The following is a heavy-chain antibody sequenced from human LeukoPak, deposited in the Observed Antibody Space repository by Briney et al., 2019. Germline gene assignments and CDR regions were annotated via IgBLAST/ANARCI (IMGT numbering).Heavy chain of an antibody. CDR1: GGSFSGYY. Sequence: SETLSLTCAVYGGSFSGYYWSWIRQPPGKGLEWIGEINHSGSTNNNPSLKSRVTISVDTSKNQFSLKLSSVTAADTAVYYCARRVKGIAAAYFDYWGQGTLVTVSS. J-gene: IGHJ4*02. CDR3: ARRVKGIAAAYFDY. V-gene: IGHV4-34*01. D-gene: IGHD6-13*01. CDR2: INHSGST.